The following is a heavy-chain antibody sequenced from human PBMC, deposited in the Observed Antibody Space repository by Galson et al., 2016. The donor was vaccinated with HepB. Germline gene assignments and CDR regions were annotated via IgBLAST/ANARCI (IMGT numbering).Heavy chain of an antibody. D-gene: IGHD4-11*01. CDR3: ARDRGDYSYHIYPLDY. J-gene: IGHJ4*02. Sequence: SLRLSCAASGFTFSNSGMHWVRQAPGKGMEWVAVIWYDGSNEYYADSVKGRFTISRDNSKNTLYLQMNSLRAADTAVYYCARDRGDYSYHIYPLDYWGQGTLVSVSS. CDR2: IWYDGSNE. V-gene: IGHV3-33*01. CDR1: GFTFSNSG.